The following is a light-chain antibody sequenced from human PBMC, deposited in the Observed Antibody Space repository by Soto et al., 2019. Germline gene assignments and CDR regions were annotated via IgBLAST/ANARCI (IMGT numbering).Light chain of an antibody. J-gene: IGKJ3*01. CDR2: KAS. V-gene: IGKV1-5*03. CDR3: QQYDSYPFT. Sequence: DIEMTQPPSTLSASVGDRVTITCRASQSISTWLAWYQQKPGKAPKLLIYKASSLESGVPSRFSGSGSGTEFPLTISSLQPDDFATDYCQQYDSYPFTFAPGTKVDIK. CDR1: QSISTW.